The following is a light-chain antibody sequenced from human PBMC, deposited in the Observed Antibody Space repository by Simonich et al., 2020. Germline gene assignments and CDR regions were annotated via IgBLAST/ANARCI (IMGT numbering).Light chain of an antibody. J-gene: IGLJ2*01. V-gene: IGLV2-14*01. CDR3: SSYTSSSTYVV. Sequence: QSALTQPASVSGSPGQSITISCPGTSSDVGGYNYVSWYQQHPGKAPKLMIYDVSKRPSGVSNRFSGSQSGNTASLTISGRQAEDEADYYCSSYTSSSTYVVFGGGTKLTVL. CDR2: DVS. CDR1: SSDVGGYNY.